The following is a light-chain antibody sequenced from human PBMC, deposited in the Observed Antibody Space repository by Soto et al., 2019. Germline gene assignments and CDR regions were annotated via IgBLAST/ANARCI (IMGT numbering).Light chain of an antibody. V-gene: IGKV3-20*01. CDR1: QSVSSSY. J-gene: IGKJ3*01. Sequence: EIVLTQSPGTLSLSPGDRATLSCRASQSVSSSYLAWYQQKPGQAPRLLIYGASSRATGIPDRFSGSGSGTDFTLTISRLEPEDFAVYYCQQYGSSPRFTFVPGTKVDIK. CDR3: QQYGSSPRFT. CDR2: GAS.